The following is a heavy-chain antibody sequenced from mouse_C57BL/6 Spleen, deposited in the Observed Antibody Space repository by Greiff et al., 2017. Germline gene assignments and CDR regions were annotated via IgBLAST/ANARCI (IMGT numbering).Heavy chain of an antibody. V-gene: IGHV1-82*01. Sequence: QVQLQQSGPELVKPGASVKISCKASGYAFSSSWMNWVKQRPGKGLEWIGRIYPGDGDTNYNGKFKGKATLTADKSSSTAYMQLSSLTSEDSAVYFCALYYDYDDGFSFWGQGTLVTVSA. J-gene: IGHJ3*01. CDR1: GYAFSSSW. CDR3: ALYYDYDDGFSF. D-gene: IGHD2-4*01. CDR2: IYPGDGDT.